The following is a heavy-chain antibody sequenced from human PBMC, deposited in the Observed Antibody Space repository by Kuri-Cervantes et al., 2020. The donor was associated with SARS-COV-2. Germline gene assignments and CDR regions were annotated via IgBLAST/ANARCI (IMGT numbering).Heavy chain of an antibody. Sequence: ASVKVSCKASGYTFTSYDINWVRQAPGQGLEWMGWINPNSGGTNYAQKFQGRVTMTRDTSISTAYMELSRLRSDDTAVYYCARALVLPAYYYYGMDVWGQGTTVTVSS. CDR2: INPNSGGT. CDR1: GYTFTSYD. J-gene: IGHJ6*02. V-gene: IGHV1-2*02. CDR3: ARALVLPAYYYYGMDV.